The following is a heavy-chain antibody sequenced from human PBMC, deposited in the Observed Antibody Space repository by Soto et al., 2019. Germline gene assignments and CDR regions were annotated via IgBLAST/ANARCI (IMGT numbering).Heavy chain of an antibody. CDR3: ARDREWGYYDSSGYYRYYYYYGMDV. J-gene: IGHJ6*02. V-gene: IGHV1-2*04. CDR1: GYTFTGYY. D-gene: IGHD3-22*01. CDR2: INPNSGGT. Sequence: ASVKVSCKASGYTFTGYYMHWVRQAPGQGLEWMGWINPNSGGTNYAQKFQGWVTITRDTSISTAYMELSRLRSDDTAVYYCARDREWGYYDSSGYYRYYYYYGMDVWGQGTTVTVSS.